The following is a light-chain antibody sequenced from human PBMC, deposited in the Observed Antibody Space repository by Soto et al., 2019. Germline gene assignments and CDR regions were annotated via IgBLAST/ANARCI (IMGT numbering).Light chain of an antibody. Sequence: QSVLTQPASVSGSPGQSITISCGGTGXDIGGYNFISWYQHHPGKAPKLIIYDVTHRPSGVSERFSGSKSGFTASLTISGLQAEDESHYYCSSFTSSNTYVFGTGTKVTVL. CDR3: SSFTSSNTYV. J-gene: IGLJ1*01. V-gene: IGLV2-14*01. CDR2: DVT. CDR1: GXDIGGYNF.